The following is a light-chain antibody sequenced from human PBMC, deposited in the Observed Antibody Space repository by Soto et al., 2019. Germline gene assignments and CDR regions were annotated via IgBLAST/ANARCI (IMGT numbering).Light chain of an antibody. CDR3: QQYVTSSPRT. J-gene: IGKJ1*01. V-gene: IGKV3-11*01. Sequence: EIVLTQSPATLSLSPGERATLSCRASQSVSSYLAWYQQKPGQAPRLLIYDASTRATGIPARFSGSGSGTDFTLTITSLEPEDFAVYYCQQYVTSSPRTFGQGTKVEIK. CDR1: QSVSSY. CDR2: DAS.